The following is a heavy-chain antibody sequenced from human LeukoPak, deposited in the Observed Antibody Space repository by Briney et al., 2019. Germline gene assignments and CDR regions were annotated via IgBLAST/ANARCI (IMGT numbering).Heavy chain of an antibody. J-gene: IGHJ5*02. CDR1: GFTVSSNY. Sequence: TGGSLRLSCAASGFTVSSNYMSWVRQAPGKGLEWVSGIVGSGVTTYYADSVKGRFTISRDNSKNTLYLHMNSLRAEDTAVYYCAKDRFDPWGQGTLVTVSS. V-gene: IGHV3-66*03. CDR2: VGSGVTT. CDR3: AKDRFDP.